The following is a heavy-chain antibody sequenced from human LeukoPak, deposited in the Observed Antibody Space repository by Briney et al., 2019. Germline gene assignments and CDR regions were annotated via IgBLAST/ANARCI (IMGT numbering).Heavy chain of an antibody. J-gene: IGHJ6*03. CDR1: GFTVSSNY. CDR3: ARGGGYLYYYYMDV. D-gene: IGHD2-15*01. V-gene: IGHV3-53*01. Sequence: GGSLRLSCAASGFTVSSNYMSWVRQAPGKGLEWVSVIYSGGSTYYADSVKGRFTISRDNSKNTLYLQMNSLRAEDTAVYYCARGGGYLYYYYMDVWGKGTTVTVSS. CDR2: IYSGGST.